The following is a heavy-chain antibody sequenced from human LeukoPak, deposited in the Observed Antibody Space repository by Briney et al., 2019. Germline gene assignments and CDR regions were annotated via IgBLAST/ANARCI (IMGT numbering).Heavy chain of an antibody. V-gene: IGHV3-11*01. D-gene: IGHD3-22*01. CDR2: ISSSGSTI. CDR1: GITFRDYY. CDR3: ARDRGSGYSDSLGYNYGMDV. Sequence: PGGSLRLSCAASGITFRDYYMSWIRQAPGKGLEWVSYISSSGSTIYYADPVKGRFTISRDSAKNSLYLQMNSLRAEDTAVYYCARDRGSGYSDSLGYNYGMDVWGQGTTVTVSS. J-gene: IGHJ6*02.